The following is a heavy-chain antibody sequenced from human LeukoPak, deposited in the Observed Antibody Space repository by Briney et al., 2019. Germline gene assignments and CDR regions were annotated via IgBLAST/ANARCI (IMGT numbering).Heavy chain of an antibody. J-gene: IGHJ4*02. D-gene: IGHD3-3*01. CDR3: ARVSDFWSGYFEY. Sequence: ASVKVSCKASGYTFTGYYMHWVRQAPGQGLEWMGWINPNSGGTNYAQKFQGRVTMTRDTSISTAYMELSRLRSDDTAVYYCARVSDFWSGYFEYWGQGTLVTVSS. CDR2: INPNSGGT. V-gene: IGHV1-2*02. CDR1: GYTFTGYY.